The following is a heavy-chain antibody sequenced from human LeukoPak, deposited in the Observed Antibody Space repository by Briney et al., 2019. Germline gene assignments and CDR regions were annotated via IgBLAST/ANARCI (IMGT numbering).Heavy chain of an antibody. J-gene: IGHJ4*02. D-gene: IGHD3-10*01. CDR1: GFTFSNAW. V-gene: IGHV3-15*01. CDR3: LRDWYGSGSYWQIRESYFDY. Sequence: GGPLRLSCAASGFTFSNAWMSWVRQAPGKGLEWVGRIKSKTDGGTTDYAAPVKGRFTISRDDSKNTLYLQMNSLKTEDTAVYYCLRDWYGSGSYWQIRESYFDYWGQGTLVTVSS. CDR2: IKSKTDGGTT.